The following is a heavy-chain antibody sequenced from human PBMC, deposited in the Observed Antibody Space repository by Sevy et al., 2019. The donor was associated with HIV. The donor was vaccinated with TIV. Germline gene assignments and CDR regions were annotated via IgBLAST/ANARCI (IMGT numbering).Heavy chain of an antibody. V-gene: IGHV3-23*01. CDR3: AREGCTRPHDY. CDR1: GFAFYDYS. J-gene: IGHJ4*02. CDR2: LSFGCGKI. D-gene: IGHD2-8*01. Sequence: GGSLRLSCAASGFAFYDYSMSWIRQAPGKGLEWVATLSFGCGKINYADSVKGRFTISRDNSKNSFYLQMDNLRVEDTALEYCAREGCTRPHDYWGQGTRVTVSS.